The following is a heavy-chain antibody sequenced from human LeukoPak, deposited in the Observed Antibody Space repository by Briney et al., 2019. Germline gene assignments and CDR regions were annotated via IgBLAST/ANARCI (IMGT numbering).Heavy chain of an antibody. J-gene: IGHJ5*02. CDR2: IYFSGSI. V-gene: IGHV4-59*01. CDR1: GGSISSYY. CDR3: ARAVSLMAPLPFDP. D-gene: IGHD3-16*01. Sequence: PSETLSLTCTVSGGSISSYYWSWIRQPPGQGLEWIAYIYFSGSINYNPSLKSRVTISVDMSKNQFSLKLTSVTAADTAVYYCARAVSLMAPLPFDPWGQGTLVTVSS.